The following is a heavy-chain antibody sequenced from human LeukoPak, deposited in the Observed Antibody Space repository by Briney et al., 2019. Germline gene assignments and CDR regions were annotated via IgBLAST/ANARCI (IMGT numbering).Heavy chain of an antibody. V-gene: IGHV3-30*03. CDR3: ARDRVVGAFGFDY. Sequence: PGGSLRLSCAASGFTFSSYGMHWVRQAPGKGLEWVAVISYDGSNKYYADSVKGRFTISRDNSKNTLYLQMNSLRAEDTAVYYCARDRVVGAFGFDYWGQGTLVTVSS. D-gene: IGHD1-26*01. J-gene: IGHJ4*02. CDR1: GFTFSSYG. CDR2: ISYDGSNK.